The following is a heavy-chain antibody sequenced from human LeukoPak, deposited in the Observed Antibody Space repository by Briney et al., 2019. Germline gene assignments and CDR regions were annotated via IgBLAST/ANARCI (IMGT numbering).Heavy chain of an antibody. D-gene: IGHD6-25*01. Sequence: PSETLSLTCTVSGGSISTYYWRWLRQPAGKGLELVGRFFHSGSTNYKPSLKKRVTISVDTSKKQLSRRMSYVAAADTAIYYCARHKRLDGMDVWGHGTTVTVSS. CDR3: ARHKRLDGMDV. CDR1: GGSISTYY. J-gene: IGHJ6*02. V-gene: IGHV4-4*07. CDR2: FFHSGST.